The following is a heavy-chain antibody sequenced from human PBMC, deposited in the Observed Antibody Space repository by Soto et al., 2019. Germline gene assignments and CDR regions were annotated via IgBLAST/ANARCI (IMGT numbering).Heavy chain of an antibody. J-gene: IGHJ4*02. CDR2: ISAYNGNT. CDR1: GYTFTSYG. V-gene: IGHV1-18*01. CDR3: ARDQVGATGDY. D-gene: IGHD1-26*01. Sequence: QIQLVQSGAEVKKPGGSVKVSCKASGYTFTSYGVSWVRQAPGQGLEWMGWISAYNGNTNYAQKLQGRVTMTTDISTNTAYMELRSPRSDDTAVYYCARDQVGATGDYWGQVTLVTVSS.